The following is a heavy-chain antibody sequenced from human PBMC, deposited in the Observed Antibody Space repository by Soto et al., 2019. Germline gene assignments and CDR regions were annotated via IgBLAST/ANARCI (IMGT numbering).Heavy chain of an antibody. D-gene: IGHD4-17*01. V-gene: IGHV3-33*01. CDR1: GFTFISYG. J-gene: IGHJ3*02. Sequence: QVQLVESGGGVVQPGRSLRLSCAASGFTFISYGMHWVRQAPGKGLEWVAVIWFDGSNKYYADSVKGRFTISRDNSKNTLYLQMNRLRAEDTAVYYCARGNYGGNGVEAFDIWGQGTMVTVSS. CDR3: ARGNYGGNGVEAFDI. CDR2: IWFDGSNK.